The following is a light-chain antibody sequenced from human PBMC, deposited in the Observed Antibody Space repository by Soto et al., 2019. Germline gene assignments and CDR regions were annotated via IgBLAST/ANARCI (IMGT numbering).Light chain of an antibody. CDR3: CSYAGYSTYV. Sequence: QSVLTQPASVSGSPGQSITISCTWTSSDVGSYNLVSWYQQHPGKAPKLMIYGVTKRPSGLSNRFSGSKYGNTASLTISGLQAEDEGDYYCCSYAGYSTYVFGTGTKVTVL. CDR1: SSDVGSYNL. CDR2: GVT. J-gene: IGLJ1*01. V-gene: IGLV2-23*02.